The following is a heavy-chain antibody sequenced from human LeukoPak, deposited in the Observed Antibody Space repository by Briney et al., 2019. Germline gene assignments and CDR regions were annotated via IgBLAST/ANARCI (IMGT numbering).Heavy chain of an antibody. J-gene: IGHJ6*03. CDR1: EFTFSSYS. CDR2: ISRSSSTI. Sequence: GGSLRLSCAASEFTFSSYSMNWVRQAPGKGLEWVSYISRSSSTIYYADSVKGRFTISRDNAKNSLYLQMSSLRAEDTAVYYCARGVTTLDNYYYMDVWAKGTTVTVSS. D-gene: IGHD4-23*01. CDR3: ARGVTTLDNYYYMDV. V-gene: IGHV3-48*01.